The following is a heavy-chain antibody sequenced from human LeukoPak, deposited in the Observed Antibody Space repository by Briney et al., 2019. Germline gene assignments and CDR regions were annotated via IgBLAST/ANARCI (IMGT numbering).Heavy chain of an antibody. J-gene: IGHJ5*02. CDR2: ISSSGSTI. D-gene: IGHD3-10*01. CDR3: AQESGGSGTYFMA. CDR1: GFTLSSYE. Sequence: PGGSLRLSCAASGFTLSSYEMNWVRQAPGKGLEWVSYISSSGSTIYYADSVKGRFTISRDNAKNSLYLQMNSLRAEDTAVYYCAQESGGSGTYFMAWGQGTLVTVSS. V-gene: IGHV3-48*03.